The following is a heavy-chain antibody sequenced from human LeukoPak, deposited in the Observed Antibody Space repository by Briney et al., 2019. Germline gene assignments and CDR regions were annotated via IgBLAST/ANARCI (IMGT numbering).Heavy chain of an antibody. Sequence: GGSLRLSCAASGFTFSSYAMHWVRQAPGKGLGWVAVISYDGSNKYYADSVKGRFTISRDNSKNTLYLQMNSLRAEDTAVYYCARGSKQWSDYWGQGTLVTVSS. CDR3: ARGSKQWSDY. J-gene: IGHJ4*02. D-gene: IGHD6-19*01. V-gene: IGHV3-30-3*01. CDR2: ISYDGSNK. CDR1: GFTFSSYA.